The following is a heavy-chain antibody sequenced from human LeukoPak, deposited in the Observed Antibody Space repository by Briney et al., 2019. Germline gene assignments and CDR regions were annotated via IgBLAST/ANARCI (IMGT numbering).Heavy chain of an antibody. V-gene: IGHV3-74*01. D-gene: IGHD3-9*01. CDR1: VFTFSAYW. Sequence: PGGSLRLSCAASVFTFSAYWMHWVRHAPGNGLVWVSRVKYDGSTTTYADSVKGRFTISRYNAKSILYLQMNSLRVEDTAVYYCARDLDWLLFDYWGQGTLVTVSS. CDR3: ARDLDWLLFDY. CDR2: VKYDGSTT. J-gene: IGHJ4*02.